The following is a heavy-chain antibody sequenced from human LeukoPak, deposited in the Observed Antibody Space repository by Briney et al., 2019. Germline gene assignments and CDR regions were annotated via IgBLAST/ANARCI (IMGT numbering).Heavy chain of an antibody. V-gene: IGHV3-23*01. Sequence: GGSLRLSCAASGFTFSSYAMSRVRQAPGKGLEWVSAISGSGGSTYYADSVKGRFTISRDNSKNTLYLQMNSLRAEDTAVYYCAKDHVEEWELLFYFDYWGQGTLVTVSS. CDR3: AKDHVEEWELLFYFDY. D-gene: IGHD1-26*01. J-gene: IGHJ4*02. CDR1: GFTFSSYA. CDR2: ISGSGGST.